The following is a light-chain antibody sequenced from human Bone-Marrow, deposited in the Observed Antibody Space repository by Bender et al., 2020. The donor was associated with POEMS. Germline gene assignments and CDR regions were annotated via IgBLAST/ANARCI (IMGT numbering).Light chain of an antibody. J-gene: IGLJ1*01. Sequence: QSLLTQPVSVSGFPGQSITISCTGTSRDISGHQYVSWFQQHPDKTPKLLIYDVTHRPSGVSSRFSGSKSGNTASLTISGLQTDDEADYYCSSYMDPSTFAFGMGTKVTVL. CDR2: DVT. CDR3: SSYMDPSTFA. V-gene: IGLV2-14*03. CDR1: SRDISGHQY.